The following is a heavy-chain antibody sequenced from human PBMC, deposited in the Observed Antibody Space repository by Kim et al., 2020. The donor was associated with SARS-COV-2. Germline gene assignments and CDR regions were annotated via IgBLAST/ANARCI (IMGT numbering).Heavy chain of an antibody. CDR1: GFTFSSYS. CDR3: ARDPIAARVNYYFDY. V-gene: IGHV3-21*01. J-gene: IGHJ4*02. D-gene: IGHD6-6*01. Sequence: GGSLRLSCAASGFTFSSYSMNWVRQAPGKGLEWVSSISSSSSYIYYADSVKGRFTISRDNAKNSLYLQMNSLRAEDTAVYYCARDPIAARVNYYFDYWGQGTLVTVSS. CDR2: ISSSSSYI.